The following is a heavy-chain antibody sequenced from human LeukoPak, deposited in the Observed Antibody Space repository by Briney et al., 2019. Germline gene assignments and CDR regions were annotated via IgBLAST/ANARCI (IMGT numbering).Heavy chain of an antibody. Sequence: GGSLRLTCAASGFTFSSYAMSWVRQAPGKGLEWVSAISGSGGSTYYADPVKGRFTIYRDNSKNTLYLQMNSLRAEDTAVYYCAKDLSYSDYWGQGTLVTVSS. CDR3: AKDLSYSDY. J-gene: IGHJ4*02. CDR1: GFTFSSYA. V-gene: IGHV3-23*01. CDR2: ISGSGGST.